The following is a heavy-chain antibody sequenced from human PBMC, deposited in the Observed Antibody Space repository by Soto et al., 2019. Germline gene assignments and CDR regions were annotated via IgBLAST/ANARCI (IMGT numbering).Heavy chain of an antibody. J-gene: IGHJ6*02. Sequence: QVQLVQSGAEVKKPGSSVKVSCKSSGGTFSNYGFSWVRQAPGQGLECMGVIVPIFGAEHPQKFQGRVTSTADXSXNXXFMELRGLRSEDTAVYYCARGGSDYEGSGYYQGHVWGQGTTVTVSS. D-gene: IGHD3-22*01. CDR2: IVPIFGA. CDR3: ARGGSDYEGSGYYQGHV. V-gene: IGHV1-69*12. CDR1: GGTFSNYG.